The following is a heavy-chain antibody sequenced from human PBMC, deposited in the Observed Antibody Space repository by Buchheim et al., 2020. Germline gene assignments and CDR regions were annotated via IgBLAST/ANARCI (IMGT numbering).Heavy chain of an antibody. CDR2: ISSSGSTI. J-gene: IGHJ6*02. D-gene: IGHD6-6*01. CDR3: ARGGSSSSFYYYYYGMDV. V-gene: IGHV3-48*03. CDR1: GFTFSSYE. Sequence: EVQLVESGGGLVQPGGSLRLSCAASGFTFSSYEMNWVRQAPGKGLEWVSYISSSGSTIYYADSVKGRFTISRDNAKNSLYLQMNSLRAEDMAVYYCARGGSSSSFYYYYYGMDVWGQGTT.